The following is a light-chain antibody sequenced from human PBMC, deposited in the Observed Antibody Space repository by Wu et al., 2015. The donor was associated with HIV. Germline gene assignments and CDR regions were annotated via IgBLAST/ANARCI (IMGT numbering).Light chain of an antibody. CDR1: QXVTGY. J-gene: IGKJ5*01. CDR3: QQRYNWPIT. Sequence: GESAPLSCRASQXVTGYLASVSTEAWARLPSLLIYDASNRATGIPARLGGSGSGTDFTLTISSLEPEDFAVYYCQQRYNWPITFGQGTRLEIK. V-gene: IGKV3-11*01. CDR2: DAS.